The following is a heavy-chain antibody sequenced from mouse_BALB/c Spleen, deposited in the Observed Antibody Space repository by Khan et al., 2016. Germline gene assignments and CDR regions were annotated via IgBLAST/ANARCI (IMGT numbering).Heavy chain of an antibody. CDR2: INPDSSTI. Sequence: EVQLQESGGGLVQPGESLKLSCAASGFDFSRYWMSWVRQAPGKGLEWIGEINPDSSTINYTPYLKDKFIISRDNAKNTLYLQMRKVRSEDTVLYYCARAWYYGYLVNWGQGTLVTVSA. CDR3: ARAWYYGYLVN. V-gene: IGHV4-1*02. D-gene: IGHD1-1*01. CDR1: GFDFSRYW. J-gene: IGHJ3*01.